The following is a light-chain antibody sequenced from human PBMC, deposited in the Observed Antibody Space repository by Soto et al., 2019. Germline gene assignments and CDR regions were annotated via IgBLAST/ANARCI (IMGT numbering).Light chain of an antibody. CDR2: DVR. V-gene: IGLV2-14*01. CDR1: SSEVGGYNY. Sequence: QSALTQPASVSGSPGQSITISCTGTSSEVGGYNYVSWYQQHPGKAPKLMIYDVRNRPSGVSNRFSGSKSVNTASLTISGLQAEDEADYYCSSYTTISTYVFGTGTKVTV. J-gene: IGLJ1*01. CDR3: SSYTTISTYV.